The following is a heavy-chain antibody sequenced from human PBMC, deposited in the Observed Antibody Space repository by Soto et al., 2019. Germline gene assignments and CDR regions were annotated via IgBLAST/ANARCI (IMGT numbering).Heavy chain of an antibody. CDR3: ARGGMWRSFDF. V-gene: IGHV2-5*02. Sequence: SGPTLVNPTETLTLTCTFSGFSLSTSGVGVGWIRQPPGKALEWLALIYGDDDKRYSPSLQSRLTITKDMSKDQVVLTLTNMDPVDTATYYCARGGMWRSFDFWGQGAPVTVSS. D-gene: IGHD2-21*01. CDR2: IYGDDDK. J-gene: IGHJ4*02. CDR1: GFSLSTSGVG.